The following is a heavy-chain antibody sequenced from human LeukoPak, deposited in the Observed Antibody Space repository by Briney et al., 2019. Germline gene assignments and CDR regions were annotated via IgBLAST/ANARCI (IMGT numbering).Heavy chain of an antibody. CDR1: GGSPTDYF. J-gene: IGHJ6*02. CDR2: TIAFIGDI. D-gene: IGHD2-15*01. Sequence: PPESLSLTCIVLGGSPTDYFWTWISHSPEEGLGWIGETIAFIGDIKYNPSLNCRVSISLEKSNNQFSLELSSVTAADTAVYYCARGRIAKVVVVHSFSYGMDVWGQGTTVTVSS. CDR3: ARGRIAKVVVVHSFSYGMDV. V-gene: IGHV4-34*01.